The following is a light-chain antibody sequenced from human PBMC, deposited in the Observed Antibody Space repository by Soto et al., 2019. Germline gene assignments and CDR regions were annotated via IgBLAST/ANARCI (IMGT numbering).Light chain of an antibody. V-gene: IGLV2-14*01. CDR3: ASYTTTFSYV. Sequence: QSALTQPASVSGSHGQSITISCTGTSSDVGGYNYVSWYQQHPGKAPKLMIYDVSNRPSGVSNRFSGSKSGNTASLTISGLQAEDEADYYCASYTTTFSYVFGSGTKVTVL. J-gene: IGLJ1*01. CDR2: DVS. CDR1: SSDVGGYNY.